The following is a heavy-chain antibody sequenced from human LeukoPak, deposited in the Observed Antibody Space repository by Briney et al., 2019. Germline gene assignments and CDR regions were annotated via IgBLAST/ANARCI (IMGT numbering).Heavy chain of an antibody. Sequence: PSETLSLTCTVSGGSISSYYWSWIRQPPGKGLEWIGYIYYSGSTNYNPSLKSRVTISVDTSKNQFSLKLSSVTAADTAVYYCAKDRYSGSPYYFDYWGQGTLVTVSS. D-gene: IGHD1-26*01. V-gene: IGHV4-59*01. CDR1: GGSISSYY. CDR3: AKDRYSGSPYYFDY. J-gene: IGHJ4*02. CDR2: IYYSGST.